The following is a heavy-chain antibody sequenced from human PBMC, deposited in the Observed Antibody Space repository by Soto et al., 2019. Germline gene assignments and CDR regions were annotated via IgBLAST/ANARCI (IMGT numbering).Heavy chain of an antibody. CDR3: ARYFCTYTTCKGEFDY. Sequence: QVQLQESGPGLVKASDTLSLNCAVSGDSVISGSWWGWIRQPPGKGLEWIGYIYHRGNTFYNPSLQSRVTMSVDTSKNSFSLNLSSVTASETALYYCARYFCTYTTCKGEFDYWGQGTLVSVSS. CDR1: GDSVISGSW. J-gene: IGHJ4*02. CDR2: IYHRGNT. V-gene: IGHV4-28*01. D-gene: IGHD3-16*01.